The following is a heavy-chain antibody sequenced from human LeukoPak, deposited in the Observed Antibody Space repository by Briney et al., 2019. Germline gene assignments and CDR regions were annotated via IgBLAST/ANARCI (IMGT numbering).Heavy chain of an antibody. J-gene: IGHJ4*02. D-gene: IGHD6-19*01. V-gene: IGHV1-2*06. Sequence: GASVKVSCKASGYTFTDYYMHWVRQAPGQGLEWIGRINPNSGGTSSARKFQGRVTVTRDTSISTVYMELSRLTSDDTAVYYCARSPSGWYGDYWGQGTLVTVPS. CDR1: GYTFTDYY. CDR3: ARSPSGWYGDY. CDR2: INPNSGGT.